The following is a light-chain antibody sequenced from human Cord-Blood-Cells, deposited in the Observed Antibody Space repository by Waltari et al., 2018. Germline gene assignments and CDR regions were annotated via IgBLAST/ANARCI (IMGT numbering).Light chain of an antibody. CDR2: DVS. CDR1: SSDVGGYNY. Sequence: QSALTQPASVSGSPGQSITISCTGTSSDVGGYNYVSWYQQHPGKAPKLMIYDVSNRPSGCSNRCSGSKSGNTASLTISGLQAEDEADYYCSSYTSSSTPVVFGGGTKLTVL. J-gene: IGLJ2*01. CDR3: SSYTSSSTPVV. V-gene: IGLV2-14*01.